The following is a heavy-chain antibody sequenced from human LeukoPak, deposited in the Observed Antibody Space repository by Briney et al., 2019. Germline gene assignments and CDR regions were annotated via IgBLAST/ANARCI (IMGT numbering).Heavy chain of an antibody. CDR3: FLLGYCSSTSCPYGGF. V-gene: IGHV1-24*01. J-gene: IGHJ4*02. CDR2: FDPEDGET. Sequence: ASVKVSCKVSGYTLTELSMHWVRQAPGKGLEWMGGFDPEDGETIYAQKFQGRVTMTEDTSTDTAYMELSSLRSEDTAVYYCFLLGYCSSTSCPYGGFWGQGTLVTVPS. CDR1: GYTLTELS. D-gene: IGHD2-2*01.